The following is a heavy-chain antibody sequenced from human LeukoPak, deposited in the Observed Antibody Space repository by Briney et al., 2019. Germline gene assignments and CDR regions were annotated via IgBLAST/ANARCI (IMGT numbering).Heavy chain of an antibody. CDR2: INPNSGGT. CDR3: AREYSGSYRSTPLDY. J-gene: IGHJ4*02. D-gene: IGHD1-26*01. V-gene: IGHV1-2*02. Sequence: ASVKVSCKASGYTFTDYYIHWVRQAPGQGLEWLGWINPNSGGTNYAQKFQGRVTMTRDTSLSTAYMELSRLRSDDTAIYYCAREYSGSYRSTPLDYWGQGTLVTVSS. CDR1: GYTFTDYY.